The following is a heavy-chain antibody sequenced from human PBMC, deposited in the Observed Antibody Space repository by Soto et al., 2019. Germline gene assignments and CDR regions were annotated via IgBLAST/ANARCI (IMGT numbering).Heavy chain of an antibody. CDR3: AKDRVAGTVNPMDV. D-gene: IGHD6-19*01. J-gene: IGHJ6*02. V-gene: IGHV3-30*18. CDR2: ISYDGSNK. Sequence: QVQLVESGGGVVQPGRSLRLSCAASGFTFSSYGMHWVRQAPGKGLEWVAVISYDGSNKYYADSVKGRFTISRDNSKNTLYLQMNSLRAEDTAVYYCAKDRVAGTVNPMDVWGQGTTVTVSS. CDR1: GFTFSSYG.